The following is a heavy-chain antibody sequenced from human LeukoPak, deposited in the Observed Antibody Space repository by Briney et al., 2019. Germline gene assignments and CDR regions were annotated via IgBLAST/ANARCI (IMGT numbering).Heavy chain of an antibody. J-gene: IGHJ5*02. Sequence: GGSLRLSCASTAFNFTAYWMHWVRQDPRQGLLWVARINRDGTTTNYADSVKGRFTISRDNAKNTLFLQMNSLRAEDTAVYFCAVSNGGYGPWGQGALVTVSP. V-gene: IGHV3-74*01. CDR2: INRDGTTT. CDR3: AVSNGGYGP. CDR1: AFNFTAYW. D-gene: IGHD5-12*01.